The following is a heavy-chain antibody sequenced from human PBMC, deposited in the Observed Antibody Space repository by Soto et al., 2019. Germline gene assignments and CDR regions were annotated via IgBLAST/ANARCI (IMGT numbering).Heavy chain of an antibody. CDR1: GYTFTSYG. V-gene: IGHV1-18*01. Sequence: ASVKVSCKASGYTFTSYGISWVRQAPGQGLEWMGWISAYNGNTNYAQKLQGRVTMTTDTSTSTAYMELRSLRSDDTAVYYCARVWSAMIVVVIGAFDIWGQGTIVTVSS. D-gene: IGHD3-22*01. CDR2: ISAYNGNT. J-gene: IGHJ3*02. CDR3: ARVWSAMIVVVIGAFDI.